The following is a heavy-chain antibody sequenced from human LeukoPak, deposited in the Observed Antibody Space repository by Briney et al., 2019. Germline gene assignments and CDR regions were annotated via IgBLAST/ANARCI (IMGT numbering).Heavy chain of an antibody. V-gene: IGHV3-23*01. D-gene: IGHD6-19*01. CDR1: GFTFSSYA. CDR2: ISGSGGST. J-gene: IGHJ4*02. CDR3: AEDLRLVRVLDY. Sequence: GGSLRLSCAASGFTFSSYAMSWVRQAPGKGLEGVSAISGSGGSTYYADSVKGRFTISRDNSKNTLYLQMNSLRAEDTAVYYCAEDLRLVRVLDYWGQGTLVTVSS.